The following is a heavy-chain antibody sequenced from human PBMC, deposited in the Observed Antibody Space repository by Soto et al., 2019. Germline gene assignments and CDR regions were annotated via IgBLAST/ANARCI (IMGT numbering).Heavy chain of an antibody. CDR3: ARTTYDSSGYPI. J-gene: IGHJ3*02. CDR1: GGSITNGNYY. CDR2: IYNSGST. Sequence: SETLSLTCTVSGGSITNGNYYWSWIRQRPGKGLEWIGYIYNSGSTYYSPSLKSRVTISVDTSKKQFSPNLSSVTAADTAVYYCARTTYDSSGYPIWGQGTMVTVSS. D-gene: IGHD3-22*01. V-gene: IGHV4-31*03.